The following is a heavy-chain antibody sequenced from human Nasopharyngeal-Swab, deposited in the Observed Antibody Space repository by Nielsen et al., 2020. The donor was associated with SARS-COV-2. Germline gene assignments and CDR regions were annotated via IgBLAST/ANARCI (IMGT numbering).Heavy chain of an antibody. J-gene: IGHJ6*03. D-gene: IGHD3-3*01. CDR1: GFTFSSYW. Sequence: GGSLRLSCAASGFTFSSYWMHWVRQAPGKGLEWVSVIYSGGSTYYADSVKGRFTISRDNSKNTLYLQMNSLRAEDTAVYYCARDRSPLGDFWSGYYPADYYYYMDVWGKGTTVTVSS. CDR3: ARDRSPLGDFWSGYYPADYYYYMDV. CDR2: IYSGGST. V-gene: IGHV3-66*01.